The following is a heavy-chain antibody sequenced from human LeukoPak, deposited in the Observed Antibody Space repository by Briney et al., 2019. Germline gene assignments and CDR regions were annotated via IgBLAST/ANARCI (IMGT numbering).Heavy chain of an antibody. CDR2: ISGGGGGT. V-gene: IGHV3-23*01. Sequence: GGSLRLSCAASGFTFTSYSMNWVRQAPGKGLEWVSTISGGGGGTYYADSVKGRFTISRDNSKNTLYLQVNSLRAEDTAVYYCAKGGKWDVTPFDYWGQGTLVTVSS. D-gene: IGHD1-26*01. CDR1: GFTFTSYS. CDR3: AKGGKWDVTPFDY. J-gene: IGHJ4*02.